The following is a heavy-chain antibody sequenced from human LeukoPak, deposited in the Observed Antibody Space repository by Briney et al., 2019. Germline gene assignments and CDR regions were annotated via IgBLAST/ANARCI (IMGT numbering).Heavy chain of an antibody. CDR2: TYYRSKWYI. CDR3: ARDSSRWYGYFQH. J-gene: IGHJ1*01. D-gene: IGHD6-13*01. CDR1: GDRISSNSAA. Sequence: SQTLSLTCAISGDRISSNSAAWSWIRQSPSRGLEWLGRTYYRSKWYIDFAVSVKSRITINPDTSKNQVSLHLKSVTPEDTAVYYCARDSSRWYGYFQHWGQGTLVTVSS. V-gene: IGHV6-1*01.